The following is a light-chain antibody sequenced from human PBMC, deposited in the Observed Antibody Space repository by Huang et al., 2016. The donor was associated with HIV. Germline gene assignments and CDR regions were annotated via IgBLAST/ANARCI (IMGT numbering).Light chain of an antibody. CDR2: DAS. V-gene: IGKV3-11*01. J-gene: IGKJ3*01. CDR3: QQRSNWLFT. CDR1: QSVSSH. Sequence: EIVLTQSPATLSLSPGERATISCRASQSVSSHLAWYQQKPGQAPRRLIYDASNRATGIPARVSGSGSGTDFTLTISSLEPEDFAVYYCQQRSNWLFTFGPGTKVDIK.